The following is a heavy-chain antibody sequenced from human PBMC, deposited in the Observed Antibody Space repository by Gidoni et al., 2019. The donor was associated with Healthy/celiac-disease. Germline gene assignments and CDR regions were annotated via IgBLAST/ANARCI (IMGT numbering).Heavy chain of an antibody. CDR2: IYYSGST. J-gene: IGHJ4*02. D-gene: IGHD3-22*01. Sequence: QLQLQESGPGLVKPSETLSLTCTVSGGSISSSSYYWGWIRQPPGKGLEWMGSIYYSGSTYYNPSLKSRVTISVDTSKNQFSLKLSSVTAADTAVYYCARHRGGSGYYYYFDYWGQGTLVTVSS. CDR3: ARHRGGSGYYYYFDY. CDR1: GGSISSSSYY. V-gene: IGHV4-39*01.